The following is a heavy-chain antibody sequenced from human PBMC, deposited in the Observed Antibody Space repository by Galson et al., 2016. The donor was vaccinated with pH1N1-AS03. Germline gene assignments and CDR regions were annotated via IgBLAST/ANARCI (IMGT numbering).Heavy chain of an antibody. CDR1: GYIFTGFY. J-gene: IGHJ6*02. CDR3: ARDPRGTCSSATCPTTYYFGRDV. CDR2: INPNNGVT. V-gene: IGHV1-2*04. Sequence: SVKVSCKASGYIFTGFYVHWVRQAPGQGLEWMGWINPNNGVTNYAQKFQAWVTMTGDTSISTAYLELYGLKSDDTAVYYCARDPRGTCSSATCPTTYYFGRDVWGQGTTGIVAS. D-gene: IGHD2/OR15-2a*01.